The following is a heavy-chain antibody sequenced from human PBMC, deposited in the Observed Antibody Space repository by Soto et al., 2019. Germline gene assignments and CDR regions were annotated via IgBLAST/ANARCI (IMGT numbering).Heavy chain of an antibody. Sequence: EVQLVESGGGLVQPGGSLRLSCAASGFTFSSYSMNWVHQAPGKGLEWVSYISSSSSTIYYADSVKGRFTISRDNAKNSLYLQMNSLRAEDTAVYYCAREGDFWSGSTDYWGQGTLVTVSS. CDR2: ISSSSSTI. V-gene: IGHV3-48*01. CDR1: GFTFSSYS. J-gene: IGHJ4*02. D-gene: IGHD3-3*01. CDR3: AREGDFWSGSTDY.